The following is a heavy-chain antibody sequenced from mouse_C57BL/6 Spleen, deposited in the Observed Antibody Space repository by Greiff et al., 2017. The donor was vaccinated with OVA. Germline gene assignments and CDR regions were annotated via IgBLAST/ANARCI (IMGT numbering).Heavy chain of an antibody. J-gene: IGHJ2*01. D-gene: IGHD1-1*01. Sequence: VQLQQSGPELVKPGASVKLSCKASGYTFTSYCINWVKQRPGQGLEWIGCIYPRDGSTNYNEKFKGKATLTVDTSSSTAYMQLHSLTSEDSGVYSCAGEAISSVVGTDDFDYWGQGTTLTVSS. CDR3: AGEAISSVVGTDDFDY. CDR1: GYTFTSYC. V-gene: IGHV1-85*01. CDR2: IYPRDGST.